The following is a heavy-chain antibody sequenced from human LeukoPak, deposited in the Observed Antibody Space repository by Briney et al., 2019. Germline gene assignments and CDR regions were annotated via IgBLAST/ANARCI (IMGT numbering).Heavy chain of an antibody. CDR3: ARGVYARVPAAIWFDY. CDR1: GFTVRSYY. V-gene: IGHV3-21*01. Sequence: PGGSLRLSCAASGFTVRSYYMAWVRQAPGKGLEWVSSISSSSSYIYYADSVKGRFTISRDNAKNSLYLQMNSLRAEDTAVHYCARGVYARVPAAIWFDYWGQGTLVTVSS. CDR2: ISSSSSYI. J-gene: IGHJ4*02. D-gene: IGHD2-2*02.